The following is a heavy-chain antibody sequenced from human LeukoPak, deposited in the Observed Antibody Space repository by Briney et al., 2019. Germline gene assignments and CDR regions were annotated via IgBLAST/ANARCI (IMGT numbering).Heavy chain of an antibody. Sequence: SETLSLTCTVSGYSISSGYYWGWIRQPPGKGLEWIGSIYHSGSTYYNPSLKSRVTISVDTSKNQFSLKLSSVTAADTAVYYCARDIEGYYDSSGYFDYWGQGTLVTVSS. V-gene: IGHV4-38-2*02. CDR2: IYHSGST. CDR1: GYSISSGYY. D-gene: IGHD3-22*01. CDR3: ARDIEGYYDSSGYFDY. J-gene: IGHJ4*02.